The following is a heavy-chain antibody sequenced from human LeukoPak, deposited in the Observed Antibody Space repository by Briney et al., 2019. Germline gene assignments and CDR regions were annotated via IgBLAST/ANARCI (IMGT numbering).Heavy chain of an antibody. CDR1: GFTFSNAW. CDR2: VKSKADGGTT. Sequence: GGSLRPSCAASGFTFSNAWMSWVRQAPGKGLEWVGRVKSKADGGTTDYAAPVKGRFIISRDDSKNTLYLQMNSLKTEDTAVYYCSTYRPPAWGQGTLVTVSS. J-gene: IGHJ5*02. CDR3: STYRPPA. V-gene: IGHV3-15*01. D-gene: IGHD1-26*01.